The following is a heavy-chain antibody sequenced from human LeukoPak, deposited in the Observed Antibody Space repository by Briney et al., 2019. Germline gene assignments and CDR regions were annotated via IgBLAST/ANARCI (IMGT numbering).Heavy chain of an antibody. D-gene: IGHD2-2*01. J-gene: IGHJ4*02. CDR3: ARDSPWGYCSSTSCPAGDD. Sequence: ASVKVSCKASGYTFTSSGISWVRQAPGQGLEWMGWISPYNGNTNYAQKLQDSVTISTDTSTSTAYMEVRSLRPDDTAVYYCARDSPWGYCSSTSCPAGDDWGQGTLVTVSS. CDR2: ISPYNGNT. V-gene: IGHV1-18*01. CDR1: GYTFTSSG.